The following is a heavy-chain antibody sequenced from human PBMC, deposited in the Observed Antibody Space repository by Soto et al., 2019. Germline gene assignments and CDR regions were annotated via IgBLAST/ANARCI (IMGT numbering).Heavy chain of an antibody. CDR2: MNPNSGNT. Sequence: ASVKVSCKASGYTFTSYDINWVRQATGQGLEWMGWMNPNSGNTGYAQKFQGRVTMTRNTSISTAYMELSSPRSEDTAVYYCARAQDYGDYADYYYNYGMGGWGQGSTVTIAS. V-gene: IGHV1-8*01. CDR3: ARAQDYGDYADYYYNYGMGG. CDR1: GYTFTSYD. J-gene: IGHJ6*01. D-gene: IGHD4-17*01.